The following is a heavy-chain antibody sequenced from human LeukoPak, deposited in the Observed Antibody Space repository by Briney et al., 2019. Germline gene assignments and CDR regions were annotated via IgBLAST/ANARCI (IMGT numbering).Heavy chain of an antibody. Sequence: SETLSLTCTVSGGSISPYYWSWIRQPPGKGLEWIGRIYTSGSTNYNPSLKSRVTISVDTSKNQFSLKLSSVTAADTAVYYCARDGTAVGINYDYWGQGTLVTVSS. V-gene: IGHV4-4*07. CDR2: IYTSGST. CDR3: ARDGTAVGINYDY. J-gene: IGHJ4*02. D-gene: IGHD6-13*01. CDR1: GGSISPYY.